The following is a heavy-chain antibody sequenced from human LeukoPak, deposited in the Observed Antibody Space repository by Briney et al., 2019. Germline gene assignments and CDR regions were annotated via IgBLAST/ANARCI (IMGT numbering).Heavy chain of an antibody. CDR3: ARQSYYYYGMDV. J-gene: IGHJ6*02. CDR1: GGSISSSSYY. CDR2: IYYSGST. Sequence: SETLSLTCTVSGGSISSSSYYWGWIRQPPGKGLEWIGSIYYSGSTYYSPSLKSRVTISVDTSKNQFSLKLSSVTAADTAVYYCARQSYYYYGMDVWGQGTTVTVSS. V-gene: IGHV4-39*01.